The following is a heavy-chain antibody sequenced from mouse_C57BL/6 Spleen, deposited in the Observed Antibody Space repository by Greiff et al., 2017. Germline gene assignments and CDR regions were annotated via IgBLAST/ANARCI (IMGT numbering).Heavy chain of an antibody. CDR1: GYTFTSYW. D-gene: IGHD1-1*01. CDR3: ARSPFTTVVDWYFDV. CDR2: INPSSGYT. Sequence: VQLQESGAELAKPGASVKLSCKASGYTFTSYWMHWVKQRPGQGLEWIGYINPSSGYTKYNQKFKDKATLTADKSSSTAYMQLSSLTYEDSAVYYCARSPFTTVVDWYFDVWGTGTTVTSPQ. V-gene: IGHV1-7*01. J-gene: IGHJ1*03.